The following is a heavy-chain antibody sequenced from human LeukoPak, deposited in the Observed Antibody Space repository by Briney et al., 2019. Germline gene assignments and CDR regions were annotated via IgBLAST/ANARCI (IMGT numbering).Heavy chain of an antibody. CDR3: ARPLIVGATSDAFDI. J-gene: IGHJ3*02. CDR2: IYYSGST. Sequence: PSETLSLTCTVSGGSISSSSYYWGWIRQPPGKGLEWIGSIYYSGSTYYNPSLKSRVTISVDTSKNQFSLKLSSVTAADTAVYYCARPLIVGATSDAFDIWGQGTMVTVSS. CDR1: GGSISSSSYY. V-gene: IGHV4-39*01. D-gene: IGHD1-26*01.